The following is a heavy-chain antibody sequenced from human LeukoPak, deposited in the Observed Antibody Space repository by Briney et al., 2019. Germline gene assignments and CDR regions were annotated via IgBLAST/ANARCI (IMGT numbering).Heavy chain of an antibody. CDR2: ISAYNGNT. D-gene: IGHD3-3*01. V-gene: IGHV1-18*01. J-gene: IGHJ4*02. Sequence: ASVKVSCKASGYTFKNYGVTWVRQAPGQGLEWMGWISAYNGNTNYAQILQGRVTLSTDTSTSTAYMELRSLRSDDTAVYYCASTRRGQSSGSDYWGQGTLVTVSS. CDR1: GYTFKNYG. CDR3: ASTRRGQSSGSDY.